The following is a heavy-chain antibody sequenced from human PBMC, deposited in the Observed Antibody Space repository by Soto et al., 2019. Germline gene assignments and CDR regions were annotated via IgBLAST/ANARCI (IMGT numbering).Heavy chain of an antibody. CDR3: ARESEDLTSNFDY. CDR1: GFTFTRYS. Sequence: GGSLRLSCAASGFTFTRYSMNWVRQAPGKGLEWVSSISSTTNYIYYADSMKGRFTVSRDNAKNSVYLEMNSLSAEDTAVYYCARESEDLTSNFDYWGQGTLITVSS. J-gene: IGHJ4*02. V-gene: IGHV3-21*01. CDR2: ISSTTNYI.